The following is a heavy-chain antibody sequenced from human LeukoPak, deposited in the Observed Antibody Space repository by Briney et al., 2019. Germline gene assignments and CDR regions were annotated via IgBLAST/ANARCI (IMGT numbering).Heavy chain of an antibody. Sequence: PSQTLSLTCAVSGGSISSGGYSWSWIRQPPGKGLEWIGYFYHSGSTYYNPSLKSRVTISVDRSKNQFSLRLSSVTAADTAVYYCARAARLLYNAFDIWGQGTMVTVSS. D-gene: IGHD2-15*01. V-gene: IGHV4-30-2*01. J-gene: IGHJ3*02. CDR1: GGSISSGGYS. CDR3: ARAARLLYNAFDI. CDR2: FYHSGST.